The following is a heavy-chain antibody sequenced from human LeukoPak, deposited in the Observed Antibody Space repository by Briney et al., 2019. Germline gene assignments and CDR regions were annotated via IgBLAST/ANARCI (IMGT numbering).Heavy chain of an antibody. D-gene: IGHD1-26*01. CDR2: ISGSGGST. CDR1: GFTFSSYA. J-gene: IGHJ4*02. Sequence: PGGSLRLSCAASGFTFSSYAMSWVRQAPGKGLEWVSAISGSGGSTYYADSVKGRFTISRDNSENTLYLQMNSLRAEDTAVYYCAKDVGGPRSYWAKYFDYWGQGTLVTVSS. CDR3: AKDVGGPRSYWAKYFDY. V-gene: IGHV3-23*01.